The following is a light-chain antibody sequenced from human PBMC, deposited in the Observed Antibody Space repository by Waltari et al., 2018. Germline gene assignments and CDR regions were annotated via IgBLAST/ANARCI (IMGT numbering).Light chain of an antibody. CDR2: DVD. J-gene: IGLJ3*02. Sequence: QSALTQPASVSGSPGQSLTISCTATSRDIGTYNYVSWYQQFPGKVPKLLIYDVDKRPSGVSNRFSGAKSGNTASLTISGLQAEDEAHYYCNSYTRSKTWVFGGGTDLTVL. CDR3: NSYTRSKTWV. CDR1: SRDIGTYNY. V-gene: IGLV2-14*01.